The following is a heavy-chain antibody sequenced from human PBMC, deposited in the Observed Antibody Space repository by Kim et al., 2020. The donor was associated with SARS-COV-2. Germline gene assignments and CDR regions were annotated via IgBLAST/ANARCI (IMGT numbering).Heavy chain of an antibody. D-gene: IGHD5-12*01. CDR2: IYYSGST. J-gene: IGHJ4*02. CDR1: GGSISSSSYY. Sequence: SETLSLTCTVSGGSISSSSYYWGWIRQPPGKGLEWIGSIYYSGSTYYNPSLKSRVTISVDTSKNQFSLKLIPVTAADTPVYYCARHTGWWVRLAFQFDYWGQGTLVTVSS. CDR3: ARHTGWWVRLAFQFDY. V-gene: IGHV4-39*01.